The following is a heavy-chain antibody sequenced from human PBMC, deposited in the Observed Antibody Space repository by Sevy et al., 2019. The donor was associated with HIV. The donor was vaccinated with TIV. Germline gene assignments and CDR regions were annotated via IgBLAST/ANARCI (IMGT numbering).Heavy chain of an antibody. J-gene: IGHJ6*02. CDR2: ISSSSSYI. D-gene: IGHD3-10*01. CDR3: ARGGHTMVRGAYYYYGMDV. CDR1: GFTFSSYS. Sequence: GGSLRLSCAASGFTFSSYSMNWVRQAPGKGLEWFSSISSSSSYIYYADSVKGRFTISRDNAKNSLYLQMNSLRAEDTAVYYCARGGHTMVRGAYYYYGMDVWGQGTTVTVSS. V-gene: IGHV3-21*01.